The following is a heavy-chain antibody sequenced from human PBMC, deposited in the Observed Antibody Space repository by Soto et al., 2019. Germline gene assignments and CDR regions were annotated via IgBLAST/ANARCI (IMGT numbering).Heavy chain of an antibody. CDR3: ARFKDDIAVGAFDI. J-gene: IGHJ3*02. V-gene: IGHV4-59*01. D-gene: IGHD6-19*01. CDR2: IYYSGST. CDR1: GGSISSYY. Sequence: SETLSLTCTVSGGSISSYYWSWIRQPPGKGLEWIGYIYYSGSTNYNPSLKSRVTISVDTSKNQFSLKLSSVTAADTAVYYCARFKDDIAVGAFDIWGQGTMVTVSS.